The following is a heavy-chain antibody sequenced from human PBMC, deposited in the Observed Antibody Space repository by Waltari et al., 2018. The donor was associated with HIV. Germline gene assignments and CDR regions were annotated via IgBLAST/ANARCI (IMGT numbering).Heavy chain of an antibody. V-gene: IGHV3-53*05. CDR2: IYPDGTT. Sequence: EMKLLDVGGSLIQPGGSLRLSCFVSNFSVSSNYFTWVRQSPTRGVEWVATIYPDGTTHYPNSVKDRFVISRDTSKNIVFLLMKYLLFDDSAKYFCTRGVRYLGPWGQGTQVTVSS. D-gene: IGHD3-16*02. J-gene: IGHJ5*02. CDR1: NFSVSSNY. CDR3: TRGVRYLGP.